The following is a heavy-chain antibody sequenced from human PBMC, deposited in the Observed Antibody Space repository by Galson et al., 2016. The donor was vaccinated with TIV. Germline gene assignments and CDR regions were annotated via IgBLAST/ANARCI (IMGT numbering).Heavy chain of an antibody. CDR2: ISGNSITK. CDR3: VKARGHSYGSPQDYYYGMDG. CDR1: GFSFGDYA. V-gene: IGHV3-9*01. D-gene: IGHD5-18*01. Sequence: LRLSCAASGFSFGDYAMHWVRQGPGKGLEWVSGISGNSITKGYADSVRGRFTISRDNAKTSLFLQMNSLKADDTALYYCVKARGHSYGSPQDYYYGMDGWGQGTTVTVS. J-gene: IGHJ6*02.